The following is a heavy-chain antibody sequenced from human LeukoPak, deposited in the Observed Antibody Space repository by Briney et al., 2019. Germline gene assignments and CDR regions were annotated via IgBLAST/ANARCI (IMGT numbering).Heavy chain of an antibody. J-gene: IGHJ6*02. V-gene: IGHV3-21*01. CDR3: ARAVRSGAYYYYYGMDV. Sequence: GGSLRLSCAASGFTFSRYSMNWVRQAPGKGLEWVSSISSSSSYIYYADSVKGRFTISRDNAKNSLYLQMNSLRAEDTAVYYCARAVRSGAYYYYYGMDVWGQGTTVTVSS. CDR2: ISSSSSYI. D-gene: IGHD2-15*01. CDR1: GFTFSRYS.